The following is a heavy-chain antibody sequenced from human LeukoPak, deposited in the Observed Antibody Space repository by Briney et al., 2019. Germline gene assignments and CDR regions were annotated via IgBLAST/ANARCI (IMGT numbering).Heavy chain of an antibody. CDR1: GFTFSSYS. J-gene: IGHJ4*02. D-gene: IGHD3-22*01. CDR3: AREYGYYFDS. CDR2: IKEDGSEK. V-gene: IGHV3-7*01. Sequence: GGSLRLSXAASGFTFSSYSMTWVRQAPGKGLEGVANIKEDGSEKYYVDSVTGLFIIFRENAKNLLYLQMNSLRAEDTAVYFCAREYGYYFDSWGQGTLVTVSS.